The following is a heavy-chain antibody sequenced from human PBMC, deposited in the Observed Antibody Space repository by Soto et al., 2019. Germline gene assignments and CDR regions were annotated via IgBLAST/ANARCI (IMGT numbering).Heavy chain of an antibody. J-gene: IGHJ6*02. V-gene: IGHV3-23*01. Sequence: GGSLRLSCAASGFTFRSYAMTWVRQAPGRGLEWISGINGSGNRTYYADSVKGRFTISRDNSKNTLYLQMNSLRVDDTAVYYCGKGILSSEIAYYHYGMDVWGQGTTVTVSS. CDR2: INGSGNRT. D-gene: IGHD3-10*01. CDR3: GKGILSSEIAYYHYGMDV. CDR1: GFTFRSYA.